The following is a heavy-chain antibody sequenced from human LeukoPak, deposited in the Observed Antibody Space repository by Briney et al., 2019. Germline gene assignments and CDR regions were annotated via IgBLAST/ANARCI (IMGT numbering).Heavy chain of an antibody. J-gene: IGHJ4*02. D-gene: IGHD2-15*01. V-gene: IGHV1-3*01. Sequence: ASVKVSCKASGYTFTSYAMHWVRQAPGQRLEWMGWINAGNGNTKYSQKFQGRVTITRDTSASTAYMELSSLKSEDTAVYYCARVGCSGGSCLFDYWGQGTLVTVSS. CDR2: INAGNGNT. CDR1: GYTFTSYA. CDR3: ARVGCSGGSCLFDY.